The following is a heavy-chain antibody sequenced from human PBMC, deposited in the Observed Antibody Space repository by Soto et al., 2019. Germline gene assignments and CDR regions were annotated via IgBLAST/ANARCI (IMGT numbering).Heavy chain of an antibody. J-gene: IGHJ6*02. CDR3: AKDSESVSVSAARVYGMDV. V-gene: IGHV3-23*01. CDR2: TRSNGEHT. Sequence: PGGSLRLSCAGSGFMFSSFAMTWVRQAPGKGLEWVSTTRSNGEHTYYADSVKGRFTVSRDNSKNTLFLEMSSLRAEDSAIYYCAKDSESVSVSAARVYGMDVWGQGTTVTVSS. D-gene: IGHD2-2*01. CDR1: GFMFSSFA.